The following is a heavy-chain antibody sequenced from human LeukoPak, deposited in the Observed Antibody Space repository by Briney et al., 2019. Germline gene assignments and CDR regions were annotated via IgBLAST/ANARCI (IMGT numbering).Heavy chain of an antibody. CDR1: GYTFTSYD. CDR2: MSPYSVNT. V-gene: IGHV1-8*01. D-gene: IGHD3-22*01. CDR3: ARGYHDSSGYYFDY. J-gene: IGHJ4*02. Sequence: ASVKVSCKASGYTFTSYDINWVRQATGQGLEWMGWMSPYSVNTVYAQKFQGRVTMTRNTSIGTAYMDLSSLRSEDTAVYYCARGYHDSSGYYFDYWGPGTLVTVSS.